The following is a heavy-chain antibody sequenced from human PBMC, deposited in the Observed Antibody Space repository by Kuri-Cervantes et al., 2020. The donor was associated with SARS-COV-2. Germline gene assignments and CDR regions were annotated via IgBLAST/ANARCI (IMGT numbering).Heavy chain of an antibody. Sequence: GGSLRLSCAASGFTFSSYWMHWVRQAPGKGLVWVSRINSDGSSTSYADSVKGRFTISRDNAKSTLYLQMNSLRAEDTAVYYCARDRISSGWYVGYYFDYWGQGTLVTVSS. CDR2: INSDGSST. D-gene: IGHD6-19*01. CDR1: GFTFSSYW. CDR3: ARDRISSGWYVGYYFDY. V-gene: IGHV3-74*01. J-gene: IGHJ4*02.